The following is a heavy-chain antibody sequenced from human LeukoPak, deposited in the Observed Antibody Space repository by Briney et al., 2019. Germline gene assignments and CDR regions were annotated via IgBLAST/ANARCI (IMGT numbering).Heavy chain of an antibody. CDR1: GYSISSGYY. CDR3: ARGRITIFGVVIPDAFDI. J-gene: IGHJ3*02. V-gene: IGHV4-38-2*02. CDR2: IYHSGST. D-gene: IGHD3-3*01. Sequence: SETLSLTCTVSGYSISSGYYWGWIRQPPGKGLEWIGSIYHSGSTYYNPSLKSRVTISVDTSKNQFSLKLSSVTAADTAVYYCARGRITIFGVVIPDAFDIWGQGTMVTVSS.